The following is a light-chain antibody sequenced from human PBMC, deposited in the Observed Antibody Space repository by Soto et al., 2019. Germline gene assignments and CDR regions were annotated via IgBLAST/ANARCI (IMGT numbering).Light chain of an antibody. CDR2: GAS. J-gene: IGKJ4*01. CDR1: QRVASRN. CDR3: QQYDNWPPKT. V-gene: IGKV3D-15*01. Sequence: EIVLTQSPGTLSLSPGERATLSCRASQRVASRNLAWYQQKSGQAPRLLIYGASSRAIHTPDRFSGSGSGTEFTLTISSLQSEDFGVYYCQQYDNWPPKTFGGGTKVDIK.